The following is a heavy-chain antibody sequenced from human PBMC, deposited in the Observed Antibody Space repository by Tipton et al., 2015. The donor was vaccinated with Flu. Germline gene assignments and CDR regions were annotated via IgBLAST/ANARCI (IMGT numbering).Heavy chain of an antibody. CDR1: SGSIRSTNYF. Sequence: LRLSCTVSSGSIRSTNYFCAWIRQPPGKRLELIGSIYPRGTTYYNPSLKSRVTISVHTSKIQFSLKLRSVTAADTAVYYCARLSYFDVDLKNFYFDYWGQGALVTVSS. V-gene: IGHV4-39*01. CDR2: IYPRGTT. CDR3: ARLSYFDVDLKNFYFDY. J-gene: IGHJ4*02. D-gene: IGHD3-10*02.